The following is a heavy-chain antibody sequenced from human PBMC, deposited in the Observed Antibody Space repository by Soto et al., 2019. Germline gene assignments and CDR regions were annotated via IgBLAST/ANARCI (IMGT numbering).Heavy chain of an antibody. CDR3: ARDLAIDGSG. V-gene: IGHV3-48*01. Sequence: GGSLRLSCAASGFTFSSYSMNWVRQAPEKGLEWVSYISSSSSTINYAESVKGRFTISRDNAKNSLYLQMNSLRAEDTAVYYCARDLAIDGSGWGQGTLVTVSS. D-gene: IGHD3-22*01. CDR1: GFTFSSYS. J-gene: IGHJ4*02. CDR2: ISSSSSTI.